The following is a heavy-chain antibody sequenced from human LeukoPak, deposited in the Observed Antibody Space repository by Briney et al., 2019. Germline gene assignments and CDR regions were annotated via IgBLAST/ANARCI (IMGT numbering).Heavy chain of an antibody. CDR3: ARRVARLDAFDI. J-gene: IGHJ3*02. CDR1: GGSISSYY. V-gene: IGHV4-59*08. CDR2: IYYSGST. Sequence: SETLSLTCTASGGSISSYYWSWIRQPPGKGLEWIGYIYYSGSTNYNPSLKSRVTISVDTSKNQFSLKLSSVTAADTAVYYCARRVARLDAFDIWGQGTMVTVSS.